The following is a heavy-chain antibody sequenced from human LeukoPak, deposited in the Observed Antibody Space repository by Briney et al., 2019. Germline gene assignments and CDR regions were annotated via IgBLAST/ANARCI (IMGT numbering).Heavy chain of an antibody. CDR1: GFTFSTYA. CDR2: ISGRGDYT. CDR3: AKDLRVARL. D-gene: IGHD2-15*01. J-gene: IGHJ4*02. V-gene: IGHV3-23*01. Sequence: GGSLRLSCAASGFTFSTYAMNWVRQAPGKGLEWVSTISGRGDYTYYADSVKGRFTISRDNSKNTLFLQMTSLRAEDTAIYYCAKDLRVARLWGQGTLVTVYS.